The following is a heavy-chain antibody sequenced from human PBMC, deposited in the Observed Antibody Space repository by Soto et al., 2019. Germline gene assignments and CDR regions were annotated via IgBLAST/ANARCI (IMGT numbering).Heavy chain of an antibody. D-gene: IGHD3-10*01. CDR2: IYYSGST. CDR1: GGSISSVGYY. CDR3: ARVVFLVRGDYWFDP. J-gene: IGHJ5*02. Sequence: SETLSLTCTVSGGSISSVGYYWSWIRQHPGKGLEWIGYIYYSGSTYYNPSLKSRVTISVDTSKNQFSLKLSSVTAADTAVYYCARVVFLVRGDYWFDPWGQGTLVTVSS. V-gene: IGHV4-31*03.